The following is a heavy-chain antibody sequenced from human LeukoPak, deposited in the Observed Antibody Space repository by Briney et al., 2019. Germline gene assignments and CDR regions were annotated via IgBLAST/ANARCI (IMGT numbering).Heavy chain of an antibody. Sequence: PSETLSLTCTASGGSISGSSYYWGWIRQPPGKGLEWIGSIYYSGSTYYNPSLKSRVTISVDTSKNQFSLKLSSVTAADTAVYYCARVRRDGYLLGMQHYYYYYMDVWGKGTTVTVSS. V-gene: IGHV4-39*07. CDR2: IYYSGST. CDR1: GGSISGSSYY. CDR3: ARVRRDGYLLGMQHYYYYYMDV. D-gene: IGHD5-24*01. J-gene: IGHJ6*03.